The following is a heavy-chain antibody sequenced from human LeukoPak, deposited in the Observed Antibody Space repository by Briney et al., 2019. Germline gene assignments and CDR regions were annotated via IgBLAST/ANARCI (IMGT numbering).Heavy chain of an antibody. CDR2: IYHSGST. Sequence: PSETLSLTCTVSGYSISSGYYWGWIRQPPGKGLEWIGSIYHSGSTYYNPSLKSRVTISVDTSKNQFSLKLSSVTAADTAVYYCARRANEENYFDDWGQGTLVTVSS. CDR1: GYSISSGYY. J-gene: IGHJ4*02. CDR3: ARRANEENYFDD. V-gene: IGHV4-38-2*02. D-gene: IGHD1-26*01.